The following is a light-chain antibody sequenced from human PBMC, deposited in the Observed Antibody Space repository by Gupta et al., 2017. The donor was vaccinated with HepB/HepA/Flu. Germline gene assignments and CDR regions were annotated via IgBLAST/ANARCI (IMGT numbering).Light chain of an antibody. CDR3: QQSPTTIWT. CDR2: AAS. CDR1: QSIFSH. Sequence: DIQMTVSATSVCSSEGDRITITCRASQSIFSHLNWYQQKPGKAPKLLIYAASSVQHGVPSRFSGSGYETDFSLTISSLQPEDFAVYYCQQSPTTIWTFGQGTTVDIK. V-gene: IGKV1-39*01. J-gene: IGKJ1*01.